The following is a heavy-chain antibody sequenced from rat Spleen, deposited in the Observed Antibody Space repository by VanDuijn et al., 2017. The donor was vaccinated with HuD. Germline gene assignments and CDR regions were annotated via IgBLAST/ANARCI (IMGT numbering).Heavy chain of an antibody. D-gene: IGHD1-9*01. CDR3: ARRHYGYTDYFDY. V-gene: IGHV5S13*01. CDR2: ISTGGGNT. Sequence: EVQLVESGGGLGQPGRSLKLSCAASGFTFTNYDMAWVRQAPTKGLEWIASISTGGGNTYYRDSVKGRFTISRDNAKNTQYLQMDSLRSEDTATYYCARRHYGYTDYFDYWGQGVMVTVSS. CDR1: GFTFTNYD. J-gene: IGHJ2*01.